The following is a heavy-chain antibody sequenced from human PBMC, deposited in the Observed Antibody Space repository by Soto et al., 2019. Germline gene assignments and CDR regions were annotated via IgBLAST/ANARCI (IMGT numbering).Heavy chain of an antibody. D-gene: IGHD3-22*01. Sequence: PSETLSLICAVYGGSFSGHSWTWIRQSPGKGLEWIGDINHSGRVNYSPSLKSRVTISLDTSMNQFSLTLSAVTAADTAMYYCSTRAYDTNGYYRFDPWGQGTLVTVSS. CDR3: STRAYDTNGYYRFDP. J-gene: IGHJ5*01. V-gene: IGHV4-34*01. CDR2: INHSGRV. CDR1: GGSFSGHS.